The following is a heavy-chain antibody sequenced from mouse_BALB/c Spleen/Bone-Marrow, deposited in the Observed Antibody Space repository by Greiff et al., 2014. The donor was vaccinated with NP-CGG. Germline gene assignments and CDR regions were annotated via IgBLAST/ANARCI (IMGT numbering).Heavy chain of an antibody. Sequence: VQLQESGAGLVKPGASVKLSCKASGYTFTEFIIHWVKQRSGQGLEWIGWFYPGSDSIKYNEKFKDKATFTADTSSSTVYMERSILTSEDSAVYFCPRHLYYFDYWGQGTTLTVSS. CDR2: FYPGSDSI. V-gene: IGHV1-62-2*01. CDR1: GYTFTEFI. J-gene: IGHJ2*01. CDR3: PRHLYYFDY.